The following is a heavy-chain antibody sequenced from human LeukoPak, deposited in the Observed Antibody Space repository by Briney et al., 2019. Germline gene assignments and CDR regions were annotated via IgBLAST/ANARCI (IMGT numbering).Heavy chain of an antibody. Sequence: GGSLRLSCTASGFTFSSYSMSWVRQGPGTGLEWVSAISGSGDTTFYADSVKGRFTISRDNAKNSLYLQMNSLRAEDTAVYYCARVGDRPYYDILTGYYSNWGQGTLVTVSS. D-gene: IGHD3-9*01. CDR2: ISGSGDTT. V-gene: IGHV3-23*01. J-gene: IGHJ4*02. CDR3: ARVGDRPYYDILTGYYSN. CDR1: GFTFSSYS.